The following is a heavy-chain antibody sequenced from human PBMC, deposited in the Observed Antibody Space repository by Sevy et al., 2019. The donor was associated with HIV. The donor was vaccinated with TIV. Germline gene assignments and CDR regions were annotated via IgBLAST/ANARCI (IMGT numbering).Heavy chain of an antibody. V-gene: IGHV3-30-3*01. J-gene: IGHJ5*02. CDR2: IIYDGSMK. D-gene: IGHD4-17*01. CDR1: GFTFSSYT. Sequence: GGSLTLSCAASGFTFSSYTMHWVRQAPGKGLEWVANIIYDGSMKYYADSVKGRFTISRDNSKNTLYLQMNSLSAEDTAVYYCARDQHDYAGNVRTGWFDPWGQGFLVTVSS. CDR3: ARDQHDYAGNVRTGWFDP.